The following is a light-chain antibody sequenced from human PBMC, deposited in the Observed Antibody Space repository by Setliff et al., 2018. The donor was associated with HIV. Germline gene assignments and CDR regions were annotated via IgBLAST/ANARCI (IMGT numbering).Light chain of an antibody. CDR2: DVT. J-gene: IGLJ1*01. Sequence: QSALAQPASVSGSPGQSITISCTGTSSDIGGYNYVPWYQQHPGKAPKLMIYDVTNRPSGVSNRFSGSKSGNTASLTISGLQAEDEADYYCSSYTNTITLYVFGSGTKVTVL. V-gene: IGLV2-14*03. CDR3: SSYTNTITLYV. CDR1: SSDIGGYNY.